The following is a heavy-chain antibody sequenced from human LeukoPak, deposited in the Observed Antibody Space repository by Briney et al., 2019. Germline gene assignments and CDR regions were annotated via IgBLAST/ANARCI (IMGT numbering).Heavy chain of an antibody. CDR1: GSTFSSYG. CDR2: ISYDGSNK. Sequence: PGGSLRLSCAASGSTFSSYGMHWVRQAPGKGLEWVAVISYDGSNKYYADSVKGRFTISRDNSKNTLYLQMNSLRAEDTAVYYCAKAPAPIADTYYFDYWGQGTLVTVSS. CDR3: AKAPAPIADTYYFDY. V-gene: IGHV3-30*18. D-gene: IGHD6-13*01. J-gene: IGHJ4*02.